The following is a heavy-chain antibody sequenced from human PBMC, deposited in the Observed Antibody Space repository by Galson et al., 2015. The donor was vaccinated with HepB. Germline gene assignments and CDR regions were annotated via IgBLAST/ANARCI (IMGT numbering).Heavy chain of an antibody. V-gene: IGHV3-66*01. CDR1: GFPFSDYY. J-gene: IGHJ6*02. CDR3: ARGYDYDFWSGYYKYYYGMDV. D-gene: IGHD3-3*01. Sequence: SLRLSCAASGFPFSDYYMSWIRQAPGKGLEWVSVIYSGGSTYYADSVKGRFTISRDNAKNSLYLQMNSLRAEDTAVYYCARGYDYDFWSGYYKYYYGMDVWGQGTTVTVSS. CDR2: IYSGGST.